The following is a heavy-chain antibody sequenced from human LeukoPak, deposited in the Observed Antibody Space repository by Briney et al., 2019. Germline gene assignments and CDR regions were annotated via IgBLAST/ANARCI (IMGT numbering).Heavy chain of an antibody. Sequence: KPSETLSLTCTVSGGSISSYYWGWIRQPAGKGLEWIGYIYYSGSTNYNPSLKSRVTISVDTSKNQFSLKLSSVTAADTAVYYCARVGILWFGDSSGAFDIWGQGTMVTVSS. CDR1: GGSISSYY. CDR2: IYYSGST. J-gene: IGHJ3*02. V-gene: IGHV4-59*01. D-gene: IGHD3-10*01. CDR3: ARVGILWFGDSSGAFDI.